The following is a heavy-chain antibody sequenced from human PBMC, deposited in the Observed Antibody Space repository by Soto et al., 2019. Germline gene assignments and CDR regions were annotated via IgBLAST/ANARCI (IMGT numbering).Heavy chain of an antibody. CDR1: RETFSRYN. D-gene: IGHD1-26*01. J-gene: IGHJ5*02. CDR2: INPHGGST. CDR3: ARSSGGNFGIIIEGTNWVEP. V-gene: IGHV1-46*01. Sequence: ASGTVSCTAARETFSRYNINRVRPAPGQGLEWMGVINPHGGSTAYAQKFKGRVTLTRDTSASTVYMEVSSLTSEDTAMYYCARSSGGNFGIIIEGTNWVEPWGQGTLVTVSS.